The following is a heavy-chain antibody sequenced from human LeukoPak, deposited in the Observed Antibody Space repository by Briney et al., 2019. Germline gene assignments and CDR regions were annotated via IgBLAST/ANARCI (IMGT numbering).Heavy chain of an antibody. J-gene: IGHJ4*02. Sequence: GGSLRLSCAASGFTLSNYWMHWVRQAPGKGLGWVSRSNTDGSRITYADSVKGRFTISRDNSKNTLYLQMNSPRAEDTAVYYCARETYYYGSGSYSSTRYFDYWGQGTLVTVSS. CDR2: SNTDGSRI. CDR1: GFTLSNYW. V-gene: IGHV3-74*01. D-gene: IGHD3-10*01. CDR3: ARETYYYGSGSYSSTRYFDY.